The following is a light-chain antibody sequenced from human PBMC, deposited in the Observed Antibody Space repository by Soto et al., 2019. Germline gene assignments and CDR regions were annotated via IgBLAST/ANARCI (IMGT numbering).Light chain of an antibody. J-gene: IGKJ5*01. CDR1: QSLVYSDGNIY. Sequence: DVVLTQSPLSLPVTLGQPASISCRSTQSLVYSDGNIYLNWFQQRPGQSPRRLIYKVSNRDSGVPDRFSGSGSSTDFTLKISRVEAEDVGVYYCMQGTHWPPITFGQGTRLEIK. CDR2: KVS. CDR3: MQGTHWPPIT. V-gene: IGKV2-30*01.